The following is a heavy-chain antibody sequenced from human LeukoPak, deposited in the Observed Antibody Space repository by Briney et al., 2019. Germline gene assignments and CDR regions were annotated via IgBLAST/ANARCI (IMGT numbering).Heavy chain of an antibody. CDR3: ARSWNGDRGSYYLTY. D-gene: IGHD2/OR15-2a*01. Sequence: TSETLSLTCAVYGGSFSDYYWTWIRQPPGKGLEWIGEVNHSGSTNHNPSLESRVTISVDTSKNQFSLRLSSVTAADTAVYYCARSWNGDRGSYYLTYWGQGNMVTVSS. CDR1: GGSFSDYY. V-gene: IGHV4-34*01. J-gene: IGHJ4*02. CDR2: VNHSGST.